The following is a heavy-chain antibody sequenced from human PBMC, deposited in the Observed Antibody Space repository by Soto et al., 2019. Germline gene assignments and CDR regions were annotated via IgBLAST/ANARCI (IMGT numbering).Heavy chain of an antibody. J-gene: IGHJ4*02. Sequence: EVQLLESGGTLAQPGESLRLSCAASGFIFSDYAMSWVRQAPGKGLEWVSGISGSGDTTNYAASVRGRFTISRDNSKGTLYLQMNTLRAEDTAVYHCARALSFGGDYWGRGTLVTVSS. CDR3: ARALSFGGDY. D-gene: IGHD3-3*01. V-gene: IGHV3-23*01. CDR2: ISGSGDTT. CDR1: GFIFSDYA.